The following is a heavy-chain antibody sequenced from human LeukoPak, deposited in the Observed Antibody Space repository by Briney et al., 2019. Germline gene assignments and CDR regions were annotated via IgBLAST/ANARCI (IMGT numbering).Heavy chain of an antibody. CDR1: GFTFSSYA. CDR3: ARGIKQRLVKASYYYYGMDV. J-gene: IGHJ6*02. V-gene: IGHV3-30-3*01. Sequence: HPGGSLRLSCAASGFTFSSYAMHWVRQAPGKGLEWVAVISYDGSNKYYADSVKGRFTISRDNSKNTLYLQMNSLRAEDTAVYYCARGIKQRLVKASYYYYGMDVWGQGTTVTVSS. D-gene: IGHD6-13*01. CDR2: ISYDGSNK.